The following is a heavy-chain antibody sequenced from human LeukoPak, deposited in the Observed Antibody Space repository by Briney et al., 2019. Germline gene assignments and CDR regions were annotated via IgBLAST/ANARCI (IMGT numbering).Heavy chain of an antibody. Sequence: GGSLRLSCAASGFTFSSYAMHWVRQAPGKGLEWVAVISYDGSNKYYADSVKGRFTISRDNSKNTLYLQMNSLRAEDTAVYCCARERGLADAFDIWGQGTMATVSS. CDR2: ISYDGSNK. V-gene: IGHV3-30*04. D-gene: IGHD2-15*01. J-gene: IGHJ3*02. CDR3: ARERGLADAFDI. CDR1: GFTFSSYA.